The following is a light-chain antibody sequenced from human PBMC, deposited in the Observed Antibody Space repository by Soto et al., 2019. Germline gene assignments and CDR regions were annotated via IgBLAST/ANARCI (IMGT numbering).Light chain of an antibody. CDR1: MRDVGAYNL. CDR2: EVR. J-gene: IGLJ3*02. V-gene: IGLV2-14*01. CDR3: SSYAGSNNLL. Sequence: QPASVSGSAGQSITISCSGTMRDVGAYNLVSWYQQHPGTAPKLIIYEVRNRPSGISSRFSGSRSGNTASLTISGLQADDEADYYCSSYAGSNNLLFGGGTKLTVL.